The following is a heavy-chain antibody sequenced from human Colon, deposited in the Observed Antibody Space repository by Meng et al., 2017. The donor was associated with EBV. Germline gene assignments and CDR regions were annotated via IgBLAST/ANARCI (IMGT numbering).Heavy chain of an antibody. CDR3: VRVRGDFDY. J-gene: IGHJ4*02. CDR2: INSNWNT. CDR1: GDSVSDTNHF. D-gene: IGHD3-16*01. Sequence: QLQRQESGPGLVKPSETLSLTCSVSGDSVSDTNHFWGWVRQAPGKGLEWVGSINSNWNTYSNPSLTSRVTMSLDTSKNQFSLKLSSVTAADTAVYYCVRVRGDFDYWGQGTLVTVSS. V-gene: IGHV4-39*07.